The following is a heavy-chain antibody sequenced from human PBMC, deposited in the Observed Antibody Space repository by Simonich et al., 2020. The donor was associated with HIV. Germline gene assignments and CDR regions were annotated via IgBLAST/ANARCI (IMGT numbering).Heavy chain of an antibody. V-gene: IGHV4-34*01. CDR1: GWSFSGYY. J-gene: IGHJ4*02. CDR2: INHSGST. D-gene: IGHD2-2*01. CDR3: ARGFYQRLYYFDY. Sequence: QVQLQQWGAGLLKPSETLSLTCAVYGWSFSGYYWSWIRQPPGKGLEWVGEINHSGSTNYNPSLKSRVTISVDTSKNQFSLKLSSVTAADTAVYYCARGFYQRLYYFDYWGQGTLVTVSS.